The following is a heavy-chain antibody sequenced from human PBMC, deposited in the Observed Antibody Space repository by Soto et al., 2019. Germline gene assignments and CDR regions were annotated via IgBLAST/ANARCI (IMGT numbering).Heavy chain of an antibody. CDR2: IIPIFGTA. J-gene: IGHJ6*02. V-gene: IGHV1-69*12. Sequence: QVQLVQSGAEVKKPGSSVKVSCKASGGTFSSYAISWVRQAPGQGLEWMGGIIPIFGTANYAQKFQGRVTITADESTSTAYMALGSMRSEGTAVYYLACSVAKYYYYGMDVLGQGTTVTVSS. D-gene: IGHD5-12*01. CDR3: ACSVAKYYYYGMDV. CDR1: GGTFSSYA.